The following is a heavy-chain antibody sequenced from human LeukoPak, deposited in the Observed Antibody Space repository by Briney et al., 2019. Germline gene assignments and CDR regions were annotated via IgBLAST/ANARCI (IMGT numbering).Heavy chain of an antibody. CDR2: IYSGGST. D-gene: IGHD4/OR15-4a*01. CDR3: AKSRAPTANPDAFDV. J-gene: IGHJ3*01. Sequence: GGSLRLSCAASGFTVSSNYMSWVRQAPGKGLEWVSVIYSGGSTYYADSVKGRFSISRDNSKKSLYLQMNSLRLDDTAVYYCAKSRAPTANPDAFDVWGQGTMVTVSS. V-gene: IGHV3-53*05. CDR1: GFTVSSNY.